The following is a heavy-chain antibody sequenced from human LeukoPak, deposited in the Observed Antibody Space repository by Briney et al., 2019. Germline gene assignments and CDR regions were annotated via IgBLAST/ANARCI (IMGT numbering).Heavy chain of an antibody. J-gene: IGHJ3*02. V-gene: IGHV3-21*01. CDR3: ARDRGYCSGGSCYSNAFDI. CDR2: ISSSTTYI. CDR1: GFTFRNYG. D-gene: IGHD2-15*01. Sequence: GGSLRLSCAVSGFTFRNYGMSWVRQAPGKGLEWVSYISSSTTYIYYADSVKGRFTISRDNAKNSLYLQMNSLRAEDTSVYYCARDRGYCSGGSCYSNAFDIWGQGTMVTVSS.